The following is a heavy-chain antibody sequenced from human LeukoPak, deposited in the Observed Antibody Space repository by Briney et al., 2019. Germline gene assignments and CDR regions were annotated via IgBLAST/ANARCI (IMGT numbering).Heavy chain of an antibody. CDR3: ARLFPSWYGPRYFDY. J-gene: IGHJ4*02. CDR1: GFTVSSNY. V-gene: IGHV3-53*01. Sequence: GGSLRLSCAASGFTVSSNYMSRVRQAPGKGLEWVSVIYSGGSTYYADSVKGRFTISRDNSKNTLYLQMNSLRAEDTAVYYCARLFPSWYGPRYFDYWGQGTLVTVSS. D-gene: IGHD6-13*01. CDR2: IYSGGST.